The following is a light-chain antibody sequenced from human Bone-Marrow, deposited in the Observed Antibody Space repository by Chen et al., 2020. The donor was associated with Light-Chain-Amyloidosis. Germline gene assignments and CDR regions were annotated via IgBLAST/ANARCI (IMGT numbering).Light chain of an antibody. J-gene: IGLJ2*01. CDR3: QSADSSGTYEVI. V-gene: IGLV3-25*03. CDR2: RDT. CDR1: DLPTKY. Sequence: SYELTQPPSVSVSPGQTARITCSGDDLPTKYAYWYQQKTGQAPVLVIHRDTERPSGISERFAGSSEGTTATLTISGVQAEDEADYHCQSADSSGTYEVIFGGGTKLTVL.